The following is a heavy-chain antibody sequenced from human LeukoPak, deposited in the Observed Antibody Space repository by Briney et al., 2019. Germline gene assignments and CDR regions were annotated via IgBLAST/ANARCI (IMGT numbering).Heavy chain of an antibody. CDR3: AKDPHRAFDY. CDR1: GFTFISYA. CDR2: ISGSGGST. J-gene: IGHJ4*02. Sequence: GGSLRLSCAASGFTFISYAMSWVRQARGKGLEWVSAISGSGGSTYYADSVKGRFTISRDNSKNTLYLQMNSLRAEDTAVYYCAKDPHRAFDYWGQGTLVTVSS. V-gene: IGHV3-23*01.